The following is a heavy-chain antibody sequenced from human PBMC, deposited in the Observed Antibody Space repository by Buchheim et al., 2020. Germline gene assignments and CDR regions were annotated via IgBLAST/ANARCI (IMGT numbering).Heavy chain of an antibody. CDR2: IYYSGST. V-gene: IGHV4-59*01. CDR3: ARSTYSSGGSSPGFYFDY. CDR1: VGSISSYY. D-gene: IGHD1-26*01. J-gene: IGHJ4*02. Sequence: QVQLQESGPGLVKPSETLSLTCTVSVGSISSYYWSWIRQPPGKGLEWIAYIYYSGSTNYNPSLKSRVTISVDTSKNQFSLKLSSVTAADTAVYYCARSTYSSGGSSPGFYFDYWGQGTL.